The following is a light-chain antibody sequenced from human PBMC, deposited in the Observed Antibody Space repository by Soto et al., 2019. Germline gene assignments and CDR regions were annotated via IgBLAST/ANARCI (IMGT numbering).Light chain of an antibody. Sequence: EIVMTQSPATLSVSPGERATLSCRASQSVSSNLAWYQQKPGQAPRLLIYGASTRATGIPARFSGSGSGTDFTLTITSLQSEDFAVYYCQQYGSSPGTFGQGTKVDIK. CDR3: QQYGSSPGT. J-gene: IGKJ1*01. CDR2: GAS. CDR1: QSVSSN. V-gene: IGKV3-15*01.